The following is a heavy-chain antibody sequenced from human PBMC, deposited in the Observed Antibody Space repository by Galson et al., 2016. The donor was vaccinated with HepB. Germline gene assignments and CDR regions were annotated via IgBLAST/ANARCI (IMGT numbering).Heavy chain of an antibody. Sequence: SLRLSCAASGFTFRNYAMSWVRQIPGKGLEWVSVISGGGGSTYYADSVKGRFTITRDNSKDTLILQMSTLTAEDTATYFCARSTAAYNAEWFDLWGQGTLVTVSS. D-gene: IGHD2-2*01. CDR2: ISGGGGST. J-gene: IGHJ5*02. CDR3: ARSTAAYNAEWFDL. CDR1: GFTFRNYA. V-gene: IGHV3-23*01.